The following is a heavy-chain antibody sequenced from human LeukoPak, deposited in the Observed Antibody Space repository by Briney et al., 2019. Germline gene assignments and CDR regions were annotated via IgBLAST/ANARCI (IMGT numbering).Heavy chain of an antibody. CDR3: ARLVRGVIFSY. J-gene: IGHJ4*02. CDR1: GGSISSSSYY. CDR2: IYYSGST. D-gene: IGHD3-10*01. Sequence: SSETLSLTCTVSGGSISSSSYYWGWIRQPPGKGLEWIGSIYYSGSTYYNPSLKSRVTISVDTSKNQFSLKLSSVTAADTAVYYCARLVRGVIFSYWGQGTLVTVSS. V-gene: IGHV4-39*01.